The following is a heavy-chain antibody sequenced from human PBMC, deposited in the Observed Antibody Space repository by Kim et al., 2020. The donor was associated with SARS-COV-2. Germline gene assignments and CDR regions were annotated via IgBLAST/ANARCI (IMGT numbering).Heavy chain of an antibody. CDR3: ASSSYDILTGYYNDEFDY. Sequence: SETLSLTCTVSGGSISSYYWSWIRQPPGKGLEWIGYIYYSGSTNYNPSLKSRVTISVDTSKNQFSLKLSSVTAADTAVYYCASSSYDILTGYYNDEFDYWGQGTLVTVSS. V-gene: IGHV4-59*01. CDR2: IYYSGST. CDR1: GGSISSYY. D-gene: IGHD3-9*01. J-gene: IGHJ4*02.